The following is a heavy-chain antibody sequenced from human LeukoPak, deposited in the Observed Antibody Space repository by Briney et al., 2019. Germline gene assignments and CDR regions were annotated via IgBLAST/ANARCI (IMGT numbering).Heavy chain of an antibody. V-gene: IGHV4-34*01. CDR3: ARDFLPAAMPRDY. CDR1: GGSFSGYY. D-gene: IGHD2-2*01. CDR2: INHSGST. J-gene: IGHJ4*02. Sequence: PSETLSLTCAVYGGSFSGYYWSWIRQPPGKGLEWIGEINHSGSTNYNPSLKSRVTISVDTSKNQFSLKLSSVTAADTAVYYCARDFLPAAMPRDYWGQGTLVTVSS.